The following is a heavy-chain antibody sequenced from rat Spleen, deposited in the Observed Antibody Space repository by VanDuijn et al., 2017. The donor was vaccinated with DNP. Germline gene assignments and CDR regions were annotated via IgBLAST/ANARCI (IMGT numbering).Heavy chain of an antibody. CDR3: ASLNYGSYGY. CDR2: IWTGGKT. J-gene: IGHJ2*01. CDR1: GFSLTNYN. Sequence: QVQLRESGPGLVQPSQTLSLTCTVSGFSLTNYNIHWVRQPSGKGLEWMGIIWTGGKTDYNSALKSRLSISRDTSKSQVFLKMNRLQTEDTAMYFCASLNYGSYGYWGQGVMVTVSS. D-gene: IGHD1-3*01. V-gene: IGHV2-30*01.